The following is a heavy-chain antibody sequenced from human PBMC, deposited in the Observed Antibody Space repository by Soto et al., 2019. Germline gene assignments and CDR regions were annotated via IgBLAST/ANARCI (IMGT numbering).Heavy chain of an antibody. Sequence: QVQLVQSGAEVKKPGSSVKVSCKASGGTFSSYAISWVRQAPGQGLEWMGGIIPIFGTANYAQKFQGRVTITADESTSTAYMELSSLRSEDTAVYYCAGILNSGYDWGGYYYYGMDVWGQGTTVTVSS. J-gene: IGHJ6*02. CDR2: IIPIFGTA. CDR1: GGTFSSYA. V-gene: IGHV1-69*12. D-gene: IGHD5-12*01. CDR3: AGILNSGYDWGGYYYYGMDV.